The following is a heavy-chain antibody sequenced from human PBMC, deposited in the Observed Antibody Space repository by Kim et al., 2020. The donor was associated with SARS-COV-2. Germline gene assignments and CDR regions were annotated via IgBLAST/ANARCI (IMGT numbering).Heavy chain of an antibody. CDR2: INPSGCST. J-gene: IGHJ5*02. CDR1: GYTFTSYY. D-gene: IGHD4-17*01. CDR3: ARDRFYGDHPLLGPGVGFDP. Sequence: ASVKVSCKASGYTFTSYYMHWVRQAPGQGLEWMGIINPSGCSTSYAQKFQGRVTMTRDTSTSTVYMELSSLRSEDTAVYYCARDRFYGDHPLLGPGVGFDPWGQGTLVTVSS. V-gene: IGHV1-46*01.